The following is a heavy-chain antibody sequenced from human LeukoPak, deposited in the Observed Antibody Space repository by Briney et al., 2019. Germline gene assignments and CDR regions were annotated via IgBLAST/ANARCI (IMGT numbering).Heavy chain of an antibody. Sequence: SVKVSCKASGGTFSSYAISWVRQAPGQGLEWMARIIPIFGTANYAQKFQGRVTITTDESTSTAYMELSSLRSEDTAVYYCARGDTAMVIGFDYWGQGTLVTVSS. D-gene: IGHD5-18*01. J-gene: IGHJ4*02. V-gene: IGHV1-69*05. CDR1: GGTFSSYA. CDR2: IIPIFGTA. CDR3: ARGDTAMVIGFDY.